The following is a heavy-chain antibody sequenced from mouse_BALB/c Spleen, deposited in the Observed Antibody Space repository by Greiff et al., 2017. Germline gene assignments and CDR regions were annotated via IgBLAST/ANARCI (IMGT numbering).Heavy chain of an antibody. V-gene: IGHV6-6*02. J-gene: IGHJ4*01. Sequence: EVQVVESGGGLVQPGGSMKLSCVASGFTFSNYWMNWVRQSPEKGLEWVAEIRLKSNNYATHYAESVKGRFTISRDDSKSSVYLQMNNLRAEDTGIYYCTRMITTYYYAMDYWGQGTSVTVSS. CDR2: IRLKSNNYAT. CDR3: TRMITTYYYAMDY. D-gene: IGHD2-4*01. CDR1: GFTFSNYW.